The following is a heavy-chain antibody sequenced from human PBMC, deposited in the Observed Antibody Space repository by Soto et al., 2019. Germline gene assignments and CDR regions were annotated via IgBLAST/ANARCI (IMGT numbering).Heavy chain of an antibody. CDR3: ARMNYYDTSGYPFDY. Sequence: PSETLSLTCAVYGGSFSGYYWSWIRQPPGKGLEWIGYIYYSGSTYYNPSLKSRVTISVDTSKNQFSLKLNSVTAADTAVYYCARMNYYDTSGYPFDYWGQGMMVTVSS. CDR1: GGSFSGYY. J-gene: IGHJ4*02. D-gene: IGHD3-22*01. CDR2: IYYSGST. V-gene: IGHV4-34*01.